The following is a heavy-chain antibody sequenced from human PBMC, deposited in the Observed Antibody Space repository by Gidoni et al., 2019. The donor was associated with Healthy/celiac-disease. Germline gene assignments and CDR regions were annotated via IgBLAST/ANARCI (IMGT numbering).Heavy chain of an antibody. CDR1: GFTFSNAW. Sequence: EVQLVESGGGLVKPGGSLRLSCAASGFTFSNAWMSWVRQAPGKGLGWVGRIKSKTDGGTTDYAAPVKGRFTISRDDSKNTLYLQMNSLKTEDTAVYYCTTDGFGHRPYCSGGSCYGAFDIWGQGTMVTVSS. D-gene: IGHD2-15*01. CDR2: IKSKTDGGTT. J-gene: IGHJ3*02. CDR3: TTDGFGHRPYCSGGSCYGAFDI. V-gene: IGHV3-15*01.